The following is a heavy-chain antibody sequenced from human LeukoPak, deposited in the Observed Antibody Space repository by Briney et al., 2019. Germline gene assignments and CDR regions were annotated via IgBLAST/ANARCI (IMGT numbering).Heavy chain of an antibody. CDR1: GFTFSSYE. CDR3: AREENYYDSSGYSGDAFDI. Sequence: PGGSLRLSCAASGFTFSSYEMNWVRQAPGKGLEWVSYISSSGSTIYYADSVKGRFTFSRDNAKNSLYLQMNSLRAEDTAVYYCAREENYYDSSGYSGDAFDIWGQGTMVTVSS. V-gene: IGHV3-48*03. J-gene: IGHJ3*02. D-gene: IGHD3-22*01. CDR2: ISSSGSTI.